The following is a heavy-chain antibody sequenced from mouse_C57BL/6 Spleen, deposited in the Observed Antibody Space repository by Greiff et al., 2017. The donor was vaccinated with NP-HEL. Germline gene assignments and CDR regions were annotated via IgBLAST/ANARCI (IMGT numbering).Heavy chain of an antibody. Sequence: VMLVESGPGLVAPSQSLSITCTVSGFSLTSYAISWVRQPPGKGLEWLGVIWTGGGTNYNSALKSRLSISKDNSKSQVFLKMNSLQTDDTARYYCARNPLYDPGRDYYAMDYWGQGTSVTVSS. V-gene: IGHV2-9-1*01. CDR1: GFSLTSYA. CDR2: IWTGGGT. D-gene: IGHD2-3*01. J-gene: IGHJ4*01. CDR3: ARNPLYDPGRDYYAMDY.